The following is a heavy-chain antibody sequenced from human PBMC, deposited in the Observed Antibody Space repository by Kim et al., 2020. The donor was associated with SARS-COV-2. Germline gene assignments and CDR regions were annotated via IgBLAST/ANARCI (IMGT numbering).Heavy chain of an antibody. D-gene: IGHD4-17*01. V-gene: IGHV4-59*01. CDR3: ARVLSDYGTPHFDY. J-gene: IGHJ4*02. Sequence: NPSLKSRVTISVDTSKNQFPLKLSSVTAADTAVYYCARVLSDYGTPHFDYWGQGTLVTVSS.